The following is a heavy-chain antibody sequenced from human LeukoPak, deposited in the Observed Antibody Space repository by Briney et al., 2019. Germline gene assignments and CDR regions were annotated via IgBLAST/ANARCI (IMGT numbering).Heavy chain of an antibody. J-gene: IGHJ4*02. V-gene: IGHV4-59*01. Sequence: SETLSLSCIVSGGSISNNYWSWIRQPPGKGLEWIGYIYYSGSANYNPSLKSRVTISVDTSKNQFSLKLSSVTAADTAVYYCARSYGSGNYFDYWGQGTLVTVSS. D-gene: IGHD3-10*01. CDR3: ARSYGSGNYFDY. CDR2: IYYSGSA. CDR1: GGSISNNY.